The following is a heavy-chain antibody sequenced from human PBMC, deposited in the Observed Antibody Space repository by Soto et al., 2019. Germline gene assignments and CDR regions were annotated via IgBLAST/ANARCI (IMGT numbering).Heavy chain of an antibody. J-gene: IGHJ6*02. CDR3: ARPYCSSTSCQADYYYYYGMDV. D-gene: IGHD2-2*01. CDR2: IDPSDSYT. Sequence: PGESLKISCKGSGYSFTSYWISWVRQMPGKGLEWIGRIDPSDSYTNYSPSFQGHVTISADKSISTAYLQWSSLKASDTAMYYCARPYCSSTSCQADYYYYYGMDVWGQGTTVTVSS. CDR1: GYSFTSYW. V-gene: IGHV5-10-1*01.